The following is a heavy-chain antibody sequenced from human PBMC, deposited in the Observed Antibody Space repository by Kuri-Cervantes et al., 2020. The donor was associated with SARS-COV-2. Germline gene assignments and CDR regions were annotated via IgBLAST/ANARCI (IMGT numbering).Heavy chain of an antibody. CDR3: ARDVACTSTSCYGFDY. D-gene: IGHD2-2*01. CDR1: GFTFSNYD. Sequence: GGSLRLSCAASGFTFSNYDMNWVRQAPGKGREWVAVIWYDGSNKYCADSVKGRFTISRDNSKNTLYLQMNSLSAEDTAVYYCARDVACTSTSCYGFDYWGQGTLVTVSS. J-gene: IGHJ4*02. V-gene: IGHV3-33*08. CDR2: IWYDGSNK.